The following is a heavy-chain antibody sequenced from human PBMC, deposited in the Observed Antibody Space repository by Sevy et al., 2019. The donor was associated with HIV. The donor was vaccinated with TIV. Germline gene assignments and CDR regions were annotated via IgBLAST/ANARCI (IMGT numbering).Heavy chain of an antibody. CDR3: AKGSKATGSAFDI. Sequence: GGSLRLSCVASGFIFSNYGMHWVRQAPGKGLEWVAVVSYDGSTKYYTGSVRGRFSISRDNSKNTVYLQMNSLRVEDTAVYYCAKGSKATGSAFDIWGQGTMVTVSS. V-gene: IGHV3-30*18. D-gene: IGHD1-1*01. CDR2: VSYDGSTK. CDR1: GFIFSNYG. J-gene: IGHJ3*02.